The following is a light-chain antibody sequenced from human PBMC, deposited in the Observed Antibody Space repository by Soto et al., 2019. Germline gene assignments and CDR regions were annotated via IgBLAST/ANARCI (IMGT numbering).Light chain of an antibody. CDR1: QNIDTY. V-gene: IGKV3-11*01. J-gene: IGKJ4*01. CDR3: QHRDNWPLT. CDR2: DTS. Sequence: EIVLTQSPATLALSPGQRATLSCRASQNIDTYLAWYQQMPGQAPGLLIYDTSNRATGIPARFSGSGSGTDFTLTISSLEPEDFAVYYCQHRDNWPLTFGGGTKLEI.